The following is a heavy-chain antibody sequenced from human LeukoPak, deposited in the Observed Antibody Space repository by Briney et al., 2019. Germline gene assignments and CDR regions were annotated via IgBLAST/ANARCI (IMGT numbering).Heavy chain of an antibody. V-gene: IGHV4-34*01. CDR2: INHSGST. CDR1: GGSFSGYY. J-gene: IGHJ4*02. CDR3: ARGEFDYGDYGQLMALDY. Sequence: PSETLSLTCAVYGGSFSGYYWSWIRQPPGKGLEWIGEINHSGSTNYNPSLKSRGTISVDTSKNQFSLKLSSVTAADTAVYYCARGEFDYGDYGQLMALDYWGQGTLVTVSS. D-gene: IGHD4-17*01.